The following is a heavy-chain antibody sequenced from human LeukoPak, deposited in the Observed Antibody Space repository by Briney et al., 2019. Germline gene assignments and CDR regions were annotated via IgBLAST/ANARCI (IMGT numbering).Heavy chain of an antibody. V-gene: IGHV3-30*02. D-gene: IGHD2-2*03. Sequence: GGSLRLSCAASGFTFSSYGMRWVRQAPGKGLEWVAFIRDDGSNKYYADSVKGRFTISRDNSKNTLYLQMNSLRAEDTAVYYCAKDGGYCSSTSCYPNSEYFDYWGQGTLVTVSS. J-gene: IGHJ4*02. CDR3: AKDGGYCSSTSCYPNSEYFDY. CDR2: IRDDGSNK. CDR1: GFTFSSYG.